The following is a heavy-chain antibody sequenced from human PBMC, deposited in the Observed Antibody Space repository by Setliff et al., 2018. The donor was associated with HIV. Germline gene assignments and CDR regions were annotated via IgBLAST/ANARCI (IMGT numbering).Heavy chain of an antibody. CDR2: IHHTGYI. J-gene: IGHJ4*02. V-gene: IGHV4-34*01. D-gene: IGHD4-4*01. CDR3: AAFFVTPMTTQDF. CDR1: GGPSTDHY. Sequence: SETLSLTCAVYGGPSTDHYWNWIRQSPGMGLEWIAEIHHTGYINYNPSLRSRVSVSRDMSSNQFPLRLSSVTAADAAVYYFAAFFVTPMTTQDFWGQGTLVTVSS.